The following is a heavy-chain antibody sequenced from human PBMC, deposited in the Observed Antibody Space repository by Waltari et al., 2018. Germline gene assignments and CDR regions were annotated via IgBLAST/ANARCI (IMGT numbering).Heavy chain of an antibody. V-gene: IGHV4-34*01. Sequence: VQLQQWGAGLLMPSETLPLNCAVYRGSFSDSYSSWIRQPQGKGLELLGESNHSGSTNYNPSLKSRVTISVDTTKNQFCLKLSSVTAADTAVYYCARCVVPAAYNWFDPWGQGTLVTVSS. CDR2: SNHSGST. CDR3: ARCVVPAAYNWFDP. CDR1: RGSFSDSY. D-gene: IGHD2-2*01. J-gene: IGHJ5*02.